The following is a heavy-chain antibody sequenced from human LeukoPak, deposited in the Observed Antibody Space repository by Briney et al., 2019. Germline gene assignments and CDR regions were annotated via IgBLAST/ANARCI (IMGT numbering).Heavy chain of an antibody. V-gene: IGHV4-39*07. Sequence: SETLSLTCSVSGGSIINSGYYWGWIRQPPGEGLDWIASIFYTGSTDYSSSLKSRVTISIDTSKNQFSLKLSSVTAADTAVYYCARVGSWAAYDIWGQGAMVTVSA. CDR1: GGSIINSGYY. CDR2: IFYTGST. D-gene: IGHD2-15*01. CDR3: ARVGSWAAYDI. J-gene: IGHJ3*02.